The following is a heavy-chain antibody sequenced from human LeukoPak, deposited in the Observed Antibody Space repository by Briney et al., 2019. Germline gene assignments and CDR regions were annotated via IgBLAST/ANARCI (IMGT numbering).Heavy chain of an antibody. J-gene: IGHJ3*02. CDR3: ASNTIEWELLALGAFDI. Sequence: SETLSLTCTVSGGSISSYYWSWLRQPPGKGLEWSGYIYYSGSTNYNPSLKSRVTISVDTSKNQFSLKLSSVTAADTAVYYCASNTIEWELLALGAFDIWGQGTMVTVSS. D-gene: IGHD1-26*01. CDR2: IYYSGST. CDR1: GGSISSYY. V-gene: IGHV4-59*01.